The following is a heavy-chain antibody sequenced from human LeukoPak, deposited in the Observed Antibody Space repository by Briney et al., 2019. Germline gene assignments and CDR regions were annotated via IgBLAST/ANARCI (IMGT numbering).Heavy chain of an antibody. Sequence: SETLSLTCAVYGGSFTGYYWSWLRQSPGKGLQWIAEVNHRGDTNYNPSVKGRVTISVDTSKNQFSLKVTSLTAADTAVYYCARGPTISETGSFDYWGQGALGTVSS. J-gene: IGHJ4*03. V-gene: IGHV4-34*01. CDR3: ARGPTISETGSFDY. D-gene: IGHD1-1*01. CDR1: GGSFTGYY. CDR2: VNHRGDT.